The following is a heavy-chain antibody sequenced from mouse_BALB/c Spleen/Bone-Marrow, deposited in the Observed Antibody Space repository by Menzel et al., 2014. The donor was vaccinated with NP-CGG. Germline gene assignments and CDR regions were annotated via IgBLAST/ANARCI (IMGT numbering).Heavy chain of an antibody. Sequence: QVQLKESGPDLVTPSQSLSITCTVSGFSLTSYGVHWVRRPPGKGLEWLGVIWSDGSTTYNSALKSRLSISKDNSKSQVFLKMNSLQTDDTAMYYCARHEHDYGFAYWGQGTLVTVSA. J-gene: IGHJ3*01. CDR1: GFSLTSYG. CDR3: ARHEHDYGFAY. V-gene: IGHV2-6-2*01. CDR2: IWSDGST. D-gene: IGHD2-4*01.